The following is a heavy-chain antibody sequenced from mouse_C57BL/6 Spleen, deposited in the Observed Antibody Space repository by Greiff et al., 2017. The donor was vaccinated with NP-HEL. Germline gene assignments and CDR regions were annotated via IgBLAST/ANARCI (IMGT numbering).Heavy chain of an antibody. CDR2: IYPSDSET. CDR1: GYTFTSYW. D-gene: IGHD1-1*01. V-gene: IGHV1-61*01. CDR3: ASWGLTVVARRWFAY. Sequence: QVQLQQPGAELVRPGSSVKLSCKASGYTFTSYWMDWVKQRPGQGLEWIGNIYPSDSETHYNQKFKDKATLTVDKSSSTAYMQLSSLTSEDSAVYYCASWGLTVVARRWFAYWGQGTLVTVSA. J-gene: IGHJ3*01.